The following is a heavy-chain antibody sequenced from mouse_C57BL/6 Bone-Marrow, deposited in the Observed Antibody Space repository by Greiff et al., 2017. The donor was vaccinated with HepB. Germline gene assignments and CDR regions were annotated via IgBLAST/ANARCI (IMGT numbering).Heavy chain of an antibody. CDR2: IDPNSGGT. D-gene: IGHD1-1*01. Sequence: QVQLQQPGAELVKPGASVKLSCKASGYTFTSYWMHWVKQRPGRGLEWIGRIDPNSGGTKYNEKFKSKATMTVDNPSSTAYMQLSSLTSEDSAVYDCASPGPYGRNYVNFDYWGQGTTLTVSS. V-gene: IGHV1-72*01. CDR3: ASPGPYGRNYVNFDY. J-gene: IGHJ2*01. CDR1: GYTFTSYW.